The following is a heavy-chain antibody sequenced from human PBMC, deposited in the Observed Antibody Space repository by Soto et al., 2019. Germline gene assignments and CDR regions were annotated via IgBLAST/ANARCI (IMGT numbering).Heavy chain of an antibody. V-gene: IGHV4-59*01. J-gene: IGHJ4*02. Sequence: PSETLSLTCTVSGGSISSYYWSWIRQPPGKGLEWIGYIYYSGSTSYNPSLKSRVTISVDTSKNQFSLKLSSVTAADTAVYYCARDSTVTTFDYWGQGTLVTVSS. CDR3: ARDSTVTTFDY. CDR1: GGSISSYY. D-gene: IGHD4-17*01. CDR2: IYYSGST.